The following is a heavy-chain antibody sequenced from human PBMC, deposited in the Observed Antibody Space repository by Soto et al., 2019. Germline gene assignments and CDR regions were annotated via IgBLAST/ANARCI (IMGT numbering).Heavy chain of an antibody. J-gene: IGHJ4*02. CDR3: ARDRSVVVVAATHSDY. CDR1: GYTFTSYG. D-gene: IGHD2-15*01. V-gene: IGHV1-18*01. CDR2: ISAYNGNT. Sequence: ASVKVSCKASGYTFTSYGISWVRQAPGQGLEWMGWISAYNGNTNYAQKLQGRVTMTTDTSTSTAYMELRSLRSDDTAVYYCARDRSVVVVAATHSDYWGQGTLVTVSS.